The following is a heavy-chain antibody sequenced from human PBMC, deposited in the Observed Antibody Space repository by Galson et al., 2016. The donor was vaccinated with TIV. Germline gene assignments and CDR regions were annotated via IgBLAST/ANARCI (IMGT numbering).Heavy chain of an antibody. CDR2: TYSGDQT. CDR1: GFNVSNNY. Sequence: SLRLSCAASGFNVSNNYMTWVRQAPGKGLEWASLTYSGDQTSYADSVKGRFTISRDDSKNTLYLQMDSLTTQDTAVYYCARDRRFCGNECYLHYYYGMDVWGQGTTVTVSS. D-gene: IGHD2-21*01. J-gene: IGHJ6*02. V-gene: IGHV3-66*02. CDR3: ARDRRFCGNECYLHYYYGMDV.